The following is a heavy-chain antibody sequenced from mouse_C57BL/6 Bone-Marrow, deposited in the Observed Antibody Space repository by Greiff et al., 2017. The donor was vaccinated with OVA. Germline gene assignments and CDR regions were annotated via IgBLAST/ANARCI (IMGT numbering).Heavy chain of an antibody. Sequence: EVQLQQSGPELVKPGASVKISCKASGYTFTDYYMNWVKQSHGKSLEWIGDITPNNGGTSYTQTFKGKSTLTVDKSSSTAYMELRSLTSEDSAVYYCARETGAGFAYWGQGTLVTVSA. V-gene: IGHV1-26*01. CDR2: ITPNNGGT. CDR1: GYTFTDYY. J-gene: IGHJ3*01. CDR3: ARETGAGFAY. D-gene: IGHD4-1*01.